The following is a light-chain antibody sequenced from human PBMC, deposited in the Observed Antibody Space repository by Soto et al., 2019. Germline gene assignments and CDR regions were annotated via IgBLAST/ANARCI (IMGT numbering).Light chain of an antibody. J-gene: IGLJ2*01. V-gene: IGLV1-51*01. Sequence: QSVLTQPPSVSAAPGQKVTISCSGNRSNVGDNYVSWYQQLPGTAPNLLIYDNIKRPSGIPDRFSGSKSGTSATLDITGVQTGDEADYYCGTWDNSKPVIFCGGTKLTVL. CDR2: DNI. CDR1: RSNVGDNY. CDR3: GTWDNSKPVI.